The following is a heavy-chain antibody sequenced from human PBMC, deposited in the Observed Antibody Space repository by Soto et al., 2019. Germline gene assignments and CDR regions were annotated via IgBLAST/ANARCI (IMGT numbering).Heavy chain of an antibody. CDR3: ASAWDYGGNSGYYYYYGMDV. Sequence: GGSLRLSCAASGFTFSTYAMHWVRQAPGKGLEWVAVISYDGSDKYYADSVKGRFTISRDNSKNTLYLQMNSLRAEDTAVYYCASAWDYGGNSGYYYYYGMDVWGQGTTVTVSS. J-gene: IGHJ6*02. CDR1: GFTFSTYA. D-gene: IGHD4-17*01. V-gene: IGHV3-30*14. CDR2: ISYDGSDK.